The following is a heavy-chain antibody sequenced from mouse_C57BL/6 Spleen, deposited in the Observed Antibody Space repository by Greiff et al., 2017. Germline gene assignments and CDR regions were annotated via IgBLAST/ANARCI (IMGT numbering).Heavy chain of an antibody. D-gene: IGHD2-5*01. Sequence: EVKLQESGPELVKPGASVKISCKASGYSFTDYNMNWVKQSNGKSLEWIGVINPNYGTTSYNQKFKGKATLTVDQSSSTAYMQLNSLTSEDSAVYYCERHGTAEYSNPMDYWGQGTTLTVSS. J-gene: IGHJ2*01. CDR2: INPNYGTT. CDR3: ERHGTAEYSNPMDY. CDR1: GYSFTDYN. V-gene: IGHV1-39*01.